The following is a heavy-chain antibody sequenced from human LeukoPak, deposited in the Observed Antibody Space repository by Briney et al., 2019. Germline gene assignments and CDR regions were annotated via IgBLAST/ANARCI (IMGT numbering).Heavy chain of an antibody. CDR3: ARDPKWLDY. CDR1: GFTFSDFN. J-gene: IGHJ4*02. Sequence: GGSLRLSCAASGFTFSDFNMNWVRQAPGKGLEWVANTNQEGSEKYYVDSVKGRFTISKDNAKNSLYLQMNSLRAGDTAVYYCARDPKWLDYWGQGTQVTVSS. D-gene: IGHD5-12*01. V-gene: IGHV3-7*01. CDR2: TNQEGSEK.